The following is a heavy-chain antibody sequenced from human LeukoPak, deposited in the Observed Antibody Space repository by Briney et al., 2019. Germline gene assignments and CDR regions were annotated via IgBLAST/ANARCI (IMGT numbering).Heavy chain of an antibody. Sequence: PGGSLRLSCAASGFTFSSYAMSWVRQAPGKGLEWVSAISGSGGSTYYADSVKGRFTISRDNSKNTLYLQMNSLRAEDTAVYYCARVREEWELLGPFDYWGQGTLVTVSS. V-gene: IGHV3-23*01. D-gene: IGHD1-26*01. J-gene: IGHJ4*02. CDR2: ISGSGGST. CDR3: ARVREEWELLGPFDY. CDR1: GFTFSSYA.